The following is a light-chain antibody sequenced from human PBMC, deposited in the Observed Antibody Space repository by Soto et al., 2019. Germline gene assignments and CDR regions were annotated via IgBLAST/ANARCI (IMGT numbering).Light chain of an antibody. CDR1: SSDVGGYNY. V-gene: IGLV2-14*03. Sequence: QSVLTQPASVSGSPGQSITIFCTGTSSDVGGYNYVSWYQQHPGSAPKLMIYDVSSRPSGVSNRFSGSKSGNTASLTISGLQAEDEADYYCSSYTSSFKLAVFGSGTKGHRP. CDR2: DVS. J-gene: IGLJ1*01. CDR3: SSYTSSFKLAV.